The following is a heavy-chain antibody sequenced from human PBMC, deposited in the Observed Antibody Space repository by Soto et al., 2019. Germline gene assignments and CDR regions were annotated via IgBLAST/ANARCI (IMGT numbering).Heavy chain of an antibody. V-gene: IGHV4-34*01. CDR1: GGSFSGYY. CDR2: INHSGST. CDR3: ARGRLGYPVPDYYYYYGMDV. Sequence: SETLSLTCAVYGGSFSGYYWSWIRQPPGKGLEWIGEINHSGSTNYNPSLKSRVTISVDTSKNQFSLKLSSVTAADTAVYYCARGRLGYPVPDYYYYYGMDVWGQGTTVTVSS. D-gene: IGHD3-16*01. J-gene: IGHJ6*02.